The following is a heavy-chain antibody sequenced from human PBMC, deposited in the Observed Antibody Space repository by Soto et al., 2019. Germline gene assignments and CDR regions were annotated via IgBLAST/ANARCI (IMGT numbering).Heavy chain of an antibody. V-gene: IGHV3-53*01. CDR1: GFTVSSNY. D-gene: IGHD3-22*01. J-gene: IGHJ3*02. CDR2: IYSGGST. Sequence: EVQLVESGGGLIQPGGSLRLSCAASGFTVSSNYMSWVRQAPGKGLEWVSVIYSGGSTYYADSVKGRFTISRDNSKNTLYLQMNSLRAEDTAVYYCARNYDSTAGGAFDIWGQGTMVTGSS. CDR3: ARNYDSTAGGAFDI.